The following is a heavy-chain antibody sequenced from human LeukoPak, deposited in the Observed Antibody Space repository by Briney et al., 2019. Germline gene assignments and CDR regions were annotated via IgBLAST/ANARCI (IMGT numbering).Heavy chain of an antibody. CDR1: GGSISSYY. CDR2: IYYSGST. CDR3: ARTYQGFGELDHFDY. Sequence: SETLSLTCTVSGGSISSYYWSWIRQPPGKGLGWIGYIYYSGSTNYNPSLKSRVTISVDTSKNQFSLKLSSVTAADTAVYYCARTYQGFGELDHFDYWGQGTLVTVSS. D-gene: IGHD3-10*01. V-gene: IGHV4-59*01. J-gene: IGHJ4*02.